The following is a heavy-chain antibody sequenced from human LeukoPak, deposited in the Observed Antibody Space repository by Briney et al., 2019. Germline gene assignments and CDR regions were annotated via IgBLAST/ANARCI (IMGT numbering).Heavy chain of an antibody. D-gene: IGHD5-24*01. CDR3: ARGRWSFDY. CDR2: ISSSSSYI. Sequence: SGGSLRLSCVASGFTFRNYGMTWVRQAPGKGLEWVSSISSSSSYIYYADSVKGRFTISRDNAKNSLYLQMNSLRAEDTAVYYCARGRWSFDYWGQGTLVTVSS. J-gene: IGHJ4*02. V-gene: IGHV3-21*01. CDR1: GFTFRNYG.